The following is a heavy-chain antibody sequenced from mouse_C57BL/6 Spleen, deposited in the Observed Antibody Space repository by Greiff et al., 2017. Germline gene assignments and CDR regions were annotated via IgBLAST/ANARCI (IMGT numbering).Heavy chain of an antibody. CDR1: GYTFTSYW. CDR2: IDPSDSYT. CDR3: ARNHYYAMDY. V-gene: IGHV1-69*01. Sequence: KQSCKAPGYTFTSYWMHWVKQRPGQGLEWIGEIDPSDSYTNYNQKFKGKSTLTVDKSSSTAYMQLSSLTSEDSAVYYCARNHYYAMDYWGQGTSVTVSS. J-gene: IGHJ4*01.